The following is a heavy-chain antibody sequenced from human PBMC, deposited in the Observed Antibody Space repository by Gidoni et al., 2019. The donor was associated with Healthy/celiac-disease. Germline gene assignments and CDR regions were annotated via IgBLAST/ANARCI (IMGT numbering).Heavy chain of an antibody. D-gene: IGHD2-8*01. V-gene: IGHV3-74*01. CDR2: MDGDGSSI. CDR3: ARVNGNVGFDS. Sequence: EVQLVESGGGIVQPGGSLRLSCAASGFTFSSYWMHWVRQAPGKGLVWVSRMDGDGSSIRYADSVKGRFTISRDNAKNTLYLQMNSLRAEDTAVYYCARVNGNVGFDSWGQGTLVTVSS. J-gene: IGHJ4*02. CDR1: GFTFSSYW.